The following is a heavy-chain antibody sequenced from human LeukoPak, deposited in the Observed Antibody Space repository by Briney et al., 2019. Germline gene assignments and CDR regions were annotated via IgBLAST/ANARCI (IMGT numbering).Heavy chain of an antibody. J-gene: IGHJ3*02. CDR2: IWYDGSNK. CDR1: GFTFSSYG. CDR3: AKDGEQWLVVGGAFDI. D-gene: IGHD6-19*01. V-gene: IGHV3-33*06. Sequence: GSLRLSCAASGFTFSSYGMHWVRQAPGKGLEWVAVIWYDGSNKYYADSVKGRFTISRDDSKSTLYLQMNSLRAEDTAVYYCAKDGEQWLVVGGAFDIWGRGTMVTVSS.